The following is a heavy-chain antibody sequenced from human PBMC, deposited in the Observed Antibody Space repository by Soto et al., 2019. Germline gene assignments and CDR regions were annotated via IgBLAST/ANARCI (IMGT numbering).Heavy chain of an antibody. CDR3: ARGPLIAVAGTRYYYYGMDV. CDR2: TYYRSKWYN. Sequence: PSQTLSLTCAISGDSVSSNSAAWNWIRQSPSRGLEWLGRTYYRSKWYNDYAVSVKSRITINPDTSKNQFSLQLNSVTPEDTAVYYCARGPLIAVAGTRYYYYGMDVWGQGTTVTVSS. J-gene: IGHJ6*02. V-gene: IGHV6-1*01. D-gene: IGHD6-19*01. CDR1: GDSVSSNSAA.